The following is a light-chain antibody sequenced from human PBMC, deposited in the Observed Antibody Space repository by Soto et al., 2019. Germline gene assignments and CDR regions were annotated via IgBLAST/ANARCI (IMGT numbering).Light chain of an antibody. J-gene: IGKJ4*01. V-gene: IGKV3-20*01. CDR2: GAS. CDR1: QSVSSSY. Sequence: EIVLTQSPGTLSLSPGERVTLSCRASQSVSSSYLAWYQQKPGQAPRLLIYGASRRATGIPDRFSGSGSGTDFTLTISRLEPEDSAVYYCQQYGSSPRTFGGGTKVEIK. CDR3: QQYGSSPRT.